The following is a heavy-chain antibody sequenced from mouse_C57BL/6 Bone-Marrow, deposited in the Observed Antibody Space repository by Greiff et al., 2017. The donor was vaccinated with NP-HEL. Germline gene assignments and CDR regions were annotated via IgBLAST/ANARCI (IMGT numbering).Heavy chain of an antibody. V-gene: IGHV5-17*01. CDR1: GFTFSDYG. D-gene: IGHD2-2*01. J-gene: IGHJ4*01. CDR2: ISSGSSTI. Sequence: EVKLMESGGGLVKPGGSLKLSCAASGFTFSDYGMHWVRQAPEKGLEWVAYISSGSSTIYYADTVKGRFTISRDNAKNTLFLQMTSLRSEDTAMYYCARHYGYPTLYYAMDYWGQGTSVTVSS. CDR3: ARHYGYPTLYYAMDY.